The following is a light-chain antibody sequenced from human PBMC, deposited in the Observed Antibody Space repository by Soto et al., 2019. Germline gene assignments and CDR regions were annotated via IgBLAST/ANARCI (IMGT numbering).Light chain of an antibody. CDR2: WAS. Sequence: DVVMTQSPDSLAVSPGERATINCKSSQSVLYSSNNKNYLAWYQQKPGQPPKLLIYWASTRESGVPDRFSGSGSGTDFTLTISRLQAEDVAVYSCQQYESTQYTCGQGTKLEIK. CDR3: QQYESTQYT. V-gene: IGKV4-1*01. J-gene: IGKJ2*01. CDR1: QSVLYSSNNKNY.